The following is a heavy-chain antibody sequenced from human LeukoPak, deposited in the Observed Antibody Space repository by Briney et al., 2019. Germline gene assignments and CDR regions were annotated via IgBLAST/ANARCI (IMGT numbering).Heavy chain of an antibody. CDR3: ARDNDYGDYGIDY. CDR2: IWYDGSNK. CDR1: GFTFSSYG. Sequence: GRSLRLSCAASGFTFSSYGMHWVRQAPGKGLEWVAVIWYDGSNKYYADSVKGRFTISRDKSKNTLYLRMNSLRAEDTTVYYCARDNDYGDYGIDYWGQGTLVTVSS. D-gene: IGHD4-17*01. V-gene: IGHV3-33*01. J-gene: IGHJ4*02.